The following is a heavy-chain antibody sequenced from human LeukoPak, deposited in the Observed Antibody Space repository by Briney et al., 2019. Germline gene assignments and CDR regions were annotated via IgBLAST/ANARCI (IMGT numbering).Heavy chain of an antibody. CDR1: GFTFSSYA. V-gene: IGHV3-64*01. CDR2: ISSNGGST. J-gene: IGHJ4*02. D-gene: IGHD3-9*01. CDR3: ATDQGYNLLTPFDY. Sequence: GGSLRLSCAASGFTFSSYAMHWVRQAPGKGLEFVSAISSNGGSTYYANSVKGRFTISRDNSKNTLYLHMNILRAEDTAVYFCATDQGYNLLTPFDYWGQGTLVTVSS.